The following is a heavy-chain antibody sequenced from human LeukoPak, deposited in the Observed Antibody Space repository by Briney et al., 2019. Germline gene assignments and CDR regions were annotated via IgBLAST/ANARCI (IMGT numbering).Heavy chain of an antibody. V-gene: IGHV1-2*02. Sequence: GASVKVSCKASGYTFTGYYMHWVRQAPGQGLEWMGWINPNSGGTNYPQKFQGRVTMTRDTSISTAYMELSRLRSDDTAVYYCARDSCFYCSSTSCYARKWLGLWGQGTVVSVSS. CDR2: INPNSGGT. D-gene: IGHD2-2*01. J-gene: IGHJ5*02. CDR1: GYTFTGYY. CDR3: ARDSCFYCSSTSCYARKWLGL.